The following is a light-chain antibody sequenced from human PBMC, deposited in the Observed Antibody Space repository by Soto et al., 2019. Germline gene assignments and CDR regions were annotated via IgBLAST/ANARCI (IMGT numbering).Light chain of an antibody. V-gene: IGKV1-12*01. CDR2: SAS. CDR1: QPISSW. CDR3: QQASSFPLT. Sequence: IQMTQSPSSVSASVGDRDTITCRASQPISSWLAWYQQKPGQPPNLLIYSASTLRSGVPSRFSGSESGTLFTLTITNLQPEDFATYYCQQASSFPLTFGGGTKVEV. J-gene: IGKJ4*01.